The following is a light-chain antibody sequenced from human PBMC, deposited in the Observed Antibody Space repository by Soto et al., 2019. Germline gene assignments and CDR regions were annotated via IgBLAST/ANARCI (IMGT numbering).Light chain of an antibody. CDR2: KAS. V-gene: IGKV1-5*03. CDR3: QQYISFFQT. CDR1: QSISNW. Sequence: IQMTQSPSTLSASVGDRVTITCRASQSISNWLAWYQQKPGKAPNLLIYKASNLESGVPSRFSGSGSGTESILTIGCLQLDDFAPYYSQQYISFFQTFGQGTKVE. J-gene: IGKJ1*01.